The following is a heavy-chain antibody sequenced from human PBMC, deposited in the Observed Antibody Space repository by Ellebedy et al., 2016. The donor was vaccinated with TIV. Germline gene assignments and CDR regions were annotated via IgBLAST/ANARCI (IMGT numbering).Heavy chain of an antibody. CDR3: AREGLDYSGLIDY. Sequence: AASVKVSCKASGYTFSSYGINWVRQAPGQGLEWMGWISAYNGHTNFAQKLQGRVTMTTDTSTNTAYMELRSLRSDDTAVYYCAREGLDYSGLIDYWGQGTLVTVSS. D-gene: IGHD5-12*01. J-gene: IGHJ4*02. V-gene: IGHV1-18*04. CDR2: ISAYNGHT. CDR1: GYTFSSYG.